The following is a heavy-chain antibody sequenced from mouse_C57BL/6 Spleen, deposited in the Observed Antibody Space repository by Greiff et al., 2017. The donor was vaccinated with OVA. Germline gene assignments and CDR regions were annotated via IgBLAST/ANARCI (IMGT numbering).Heavy chain of an antibody. CDR2: IFPGSGST. D-gene: IGHD1-1*02. Sequence: QVHVKQSGPELVRPGASVKISCKAPGYTFTSHWMQWVRQRPGQGLEWIGEIFPGSGSTYYNEKFKGKATLPVDTSSSTAYMQLSSLTSKDSAVYVGARYGGTTEDAMDYWGQGTSVTVSS. J-gene: IGHJ4*01. CDR3: ARYGGTTEDAMDY. V-gene: IGHV1-56*01. CDR1: GYTFTSHW.